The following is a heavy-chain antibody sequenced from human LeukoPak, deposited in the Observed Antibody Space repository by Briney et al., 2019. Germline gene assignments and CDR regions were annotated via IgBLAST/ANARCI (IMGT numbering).Heavy chain of an antibody. CDR1: GGTFSSYA. CDR2: IIPIFGTA. J-gene: IGHJ4*02. D-gene: IGHD6-13*01. CDR3: AASVDGSSWYGDY. Sequence: APVKVSCKASGGTFSSYAISWVRQAPGQGLEWMGGIIPIFGTANYAQKFQGRVTITTDESTSTAYMELSSLRSEDTAVYYCAASVDGSSWYGDYWGQGTLVTVSS. V-gene: IGHV1-69*05.